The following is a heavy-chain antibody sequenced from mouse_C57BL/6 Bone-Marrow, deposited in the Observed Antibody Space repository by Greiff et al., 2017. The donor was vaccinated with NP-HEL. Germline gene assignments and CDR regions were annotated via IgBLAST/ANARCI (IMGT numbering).Heavy chain of an antibody. CDR1: GFTFSSYG. J-gene: IGHJ2*01. CDR2: ISSGGSYT. CDR3: ARQITTVVALDY. Sequence: DVQLQESGGDLVKPGGSLKLSCAASGFTFSSYGMSWVRQTPDKRLEWVATISSGGSYTYYPDSVKGRFTISRDNAKNTLYLQMSSLKSEDTAMYYCARQITTVVALDYWGQGTTLTVSS. V-gene: IGHV5-6*01. D-gene: IGHD1-1*01.